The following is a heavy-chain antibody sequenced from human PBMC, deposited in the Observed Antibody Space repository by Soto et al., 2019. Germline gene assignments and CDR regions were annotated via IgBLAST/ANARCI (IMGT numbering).Heavy chain of an antibody. CDR2: IGNRGRTI. CDR3: ARDPAIYSGKFDYGLDV. CDR1: GFTFSNYE. D-gene: IGHD4-4*01. J-gene: IGHJ6*02. V-gene: IGHV3-48*03. Sequence: PGGSLRLFCAASGFTFSNYEMTWVRQAPGKGLEWVSYIGNRGRTIYYADSVKGRFTISRDNAKNSLYLQMNSLRAEDTAVYYCARDPAIYSGKFDYGLDVWGQGTTVTVSS.